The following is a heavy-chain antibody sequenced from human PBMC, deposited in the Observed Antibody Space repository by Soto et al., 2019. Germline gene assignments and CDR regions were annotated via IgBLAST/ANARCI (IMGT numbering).Heavy chain of an antibody. CDR3: AKDIVVVPAAISPRGREYYYYGMDV. CDR2: ISGSGGST. V-gene: IGHV3-23*01. J-gene: IGHJ6*02. D-gene: IGHD2-2*02. Sequence: EVQLLESGGGLVQPGGSLRLSCAASGFTFSSYAMSWVRQAPGKGLEWVSAISGSGGSTYYADSVKGRFTISRDNSKNTLYLQMNSLRAEDTAVYYCAKDIVVVPAAISPRGREYYYYGMDVWGQGTTVTVSS. CDR1: GFTFSSYA.